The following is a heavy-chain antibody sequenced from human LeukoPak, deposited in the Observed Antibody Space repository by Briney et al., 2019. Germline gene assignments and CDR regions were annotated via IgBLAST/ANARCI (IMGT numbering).Heavy chain of an antibody. D-gene: IGHD6-13*01. CDR1: GFTFSSYS. J-gene: IGHJ4*02. V-gene: IGHV3-30*18. CDR3: AKDVAAAGSTYFDY. Sequence: PGGSLRLSCAASGFTFSSYSMNWVRQAPGKGLEWVAVISYDGSNKYYADSVKGRFTISRDNSKNTLYLQMNSLRAEDTAVYYCAKDVAAAGSTYFDYWGQGTLVTVSS. CDR2: ISYDGSNK.